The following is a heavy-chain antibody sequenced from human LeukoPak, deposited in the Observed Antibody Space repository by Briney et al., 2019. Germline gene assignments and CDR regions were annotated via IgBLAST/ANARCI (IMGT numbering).Heavy chain of an antibody. CDR1: GGSISSYY. Sequence: SETLSLTCTVSGGSISSYYWSWIRQPPGKGLEWIGYIYYSGSTNYNPSLKSRVTISVDTSKNQLSLKLSSVTAADTAVYYCARAFISYYDFWSGYNPAADAFDIWGQGTMVTVSS. D-gene: IGHD3-3*01. V-gene: IGHV4-59*01. CDR3: ARAFISYYDFWSGYNPAADAFDI. CDR2: IYYSGST. J-gene: IGHJ3*02.